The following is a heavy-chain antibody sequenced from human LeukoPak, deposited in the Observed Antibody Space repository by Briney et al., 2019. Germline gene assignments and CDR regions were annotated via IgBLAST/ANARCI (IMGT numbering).Heavy chain of an antibody. Sequence: GGALRLSCTASGFTFGDYAMSRVRQAPGKGLEWVGFIRSKAYGGTTEYAASVKGRFTISRDDSKSIAHLQMNSLKPEDTAVYYCTNFGYSSSWGQGTLVTVSS. J-gene: IGHJ4*02. CDR1: GFTFGDYA. CDR2: IRSKAYGGTT. D-gene: IGHD6-13*01. V-gene: IGHV3-49*04. CDR3: TNFGYSSS.